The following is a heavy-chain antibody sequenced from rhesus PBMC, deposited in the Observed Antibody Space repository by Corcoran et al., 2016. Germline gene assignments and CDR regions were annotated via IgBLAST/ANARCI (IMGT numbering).Heavy chain of an antibody. V-gene: IGHV3-118*01. CDR1: GFTFSSSA. CDR2: IRRKSNNYAT. CDR3: ARGFSGSYPYYYGLDS. J-gene: IGHJ6*01. D-gene: IGHD3-16*01. Sequence: EVQLVESGGGLVQPGGSLRLSCAASGFTFSSSAMHWVRQASGKGLGWVGRIRRKSNNYATGYAASVKGRFTISRDDSKNTAYLQMNSLKTEDTAVYYCARGFSGSYPYYYGLDSWGQGVVVTVSS.